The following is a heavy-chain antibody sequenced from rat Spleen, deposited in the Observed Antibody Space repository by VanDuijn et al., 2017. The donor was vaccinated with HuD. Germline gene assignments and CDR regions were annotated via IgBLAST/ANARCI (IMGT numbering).Heavy chain of an antibody. V-gene: IGHV5-20*01. D-gene: IGHD5-1*01. Sequence: EVQLVESGGGLVQPGRSLKLSCAASGFTFSHSDIACVRQAPRKGLAGVAYISFDGGSTYYRDSVKGRFTISRDNTKSTLYLQMDSLRSEDTATYYCTTDGQGARFAYWGQGTLVTVTS. CDR2: ISFDGGST. CDR3: TTDGQGARFAY. J-gene: IGHJ3*01. CDR1: GFTFSHSD.